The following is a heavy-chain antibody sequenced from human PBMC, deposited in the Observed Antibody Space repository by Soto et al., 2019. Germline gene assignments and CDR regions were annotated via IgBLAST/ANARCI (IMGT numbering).Heavy chain of an antibody. D-gene: IGHD6-6*01. CDR3: AKIGASITGHSDY. J-gene: IGHJ4*02. V-gene: IGHV3-23*01. CDR2: ISGSGSSP. Sequence: EVQLLESGGGLVQPGGSLRLSCAASGFTFSNYAMNWVRQAPGKGLEWVSRISGSGSSPYYADSVKGRFTISRDNSKNTLYLQMNSLRAEDTALYYCAKIGASITGHSDYWGQGTLVTVSS. CDR1: GFTFSNYA.